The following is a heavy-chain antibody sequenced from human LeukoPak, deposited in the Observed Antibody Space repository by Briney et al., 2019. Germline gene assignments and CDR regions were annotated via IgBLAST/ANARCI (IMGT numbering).Heavy chain of an antibody. J-gene: IGHJ5*02. CDR1: GFTFSSYA. CDR2: ISYDGSNK. V-gene: IGHV3-30*04. Sequence: GGSLRLSCAASGFTFSSYAMHWVRQAPGKGREGVAVISYDGSNKYYADSVKGRFTISRDNSKNTLYLQMNSLRAEDTAVYYCARGEEVIVVGWFDPWGQGTLVTDSS. CDR3: ARGEEVIVVGWFDP. D-gene: IGHD3-22*01.